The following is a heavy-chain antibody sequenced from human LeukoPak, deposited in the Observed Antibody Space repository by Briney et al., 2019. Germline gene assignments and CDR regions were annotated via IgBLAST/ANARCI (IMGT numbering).Heavy chain of an antibody. D-gene: IGHD6-13*01. V-gene: IGHV3-33*01. CDR2: IWYDGSNK. Sequence: GGSLRLSCAASGFTFSSYGMHWVRQAPGKGLEWVAVIWYDGSNKYYADSVKGRFTISRDNSKNTLYLQMNSLRAEDTAVYYCARDGPYSSSWYYFDYWGQGTLVTVSS. J-gene: IGHJ4*02. CDR3: ARDGPYSSSWYYFDY. CDR1: GFTFSSYG.